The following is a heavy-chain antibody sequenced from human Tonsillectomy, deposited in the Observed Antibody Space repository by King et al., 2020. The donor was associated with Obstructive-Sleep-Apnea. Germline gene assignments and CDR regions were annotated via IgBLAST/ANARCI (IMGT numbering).Heavy chain of an antibody. D-gene: IGHD6-13*01. CDR1: GYSISSGYY. J-gene: IGHJ4*02. V-gene: IGHV4-38-2*02. CDR2: IDHSGST. Sequence: VQLQESGPGLVKPSETLSLTCTVSGYSISSGYYWGWIRQPPGKGLEWIGSIDHSGSTYYNPSLKSGVTISEDTSKNQFSLKLSSVTAADTAVYYCARDSRDYFDYWGQGTLVTVSS. CDR3: ARDSRDYFDY.